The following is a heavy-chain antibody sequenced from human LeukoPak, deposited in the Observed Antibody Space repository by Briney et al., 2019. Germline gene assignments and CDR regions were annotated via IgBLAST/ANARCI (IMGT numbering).Heavy chain of an antibody. CDR1: GFSLSTSGMC. CDR3: ARTEFRYCSGGSCYRDYYFDY. D-gene: IGHD2-15*01. J-gene: IGHJ4*02. V-gene: IGHV2-70*11. CDR2: IDWDDDK. Sequence: ESGPALVKPTQTLTLTCTFSGFSLSTSGMCVSWIRQPPGKALEWLARIDWDDDKYYSTSLKTRLTISKGTSKNQVVLTMTNMDPVDTATYYCARTEFRYCSGGSCYRDYYFDYWGQGTLVTVSS.